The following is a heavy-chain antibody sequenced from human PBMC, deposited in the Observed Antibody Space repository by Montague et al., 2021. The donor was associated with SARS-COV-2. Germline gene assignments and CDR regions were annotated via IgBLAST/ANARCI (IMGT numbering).Heavy chain of an antibody. Sequence: SETLSLTCTVSGGSISSYYWSWIRQPPGKGLEWIGYIYYSGSTNYNPSLMSRVTMSVDTSKNQFSLKLSSVTAADTAVYYCARAPVAHITIFGVVTSFDYRGQGTLVTVAS. CDR1: GGSISSYY. CDR3: ARAPVAHITIFGVVTSFDY. D-gene: IGHD3-3*01. CDR2: IYYSGST. V-gene: IGHV4-59*01. J-gene: IGHJ4*02.